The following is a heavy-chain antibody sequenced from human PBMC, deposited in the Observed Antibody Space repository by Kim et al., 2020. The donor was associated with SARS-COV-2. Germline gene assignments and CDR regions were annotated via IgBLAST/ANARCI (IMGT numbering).Heavy chain of an antibody. D-gene: IGHD2-15*01. CDR3: TTDGMVARRPYYYYMDV. J-gene: IGHJ6*03. Sequence: GGSLRLSCAASGFTVSSAWMTWVRQAPGKGLEWVGRIKSKTDGETTDYAAPVKGRIIIARDDSKNTLYLQMNNLQAEDAAVYFCTTDGMVARRPYYYYMDVWRKGTTVTVSS. CDR2: IKSKTDGETT. CDR1: GFTVSSAW. V-gene: IGHV3-15*01.